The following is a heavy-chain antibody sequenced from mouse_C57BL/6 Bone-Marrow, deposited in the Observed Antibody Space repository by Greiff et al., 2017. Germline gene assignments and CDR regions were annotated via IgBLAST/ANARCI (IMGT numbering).Heavy chain of an antibody. CDR3: LRGGAYYSNYYAMDY. Sequence: EVMLVESGGGLVQPKGSLKLSCAASGFTFNTYAMHWVRQAPGKGLEWVARIRSKSSNYATYYADSVKDRFTISRDDSQSMLYLQMNNLKTEDTAMYYCLRGGAYYSNYYAMDYWGQGTSVTVSS. CDR1: GFTFNTYA. D-gene: IGHD2-5*01. CDR2: IRSKSSNYAT. V-gene: IGHV10-3*01. J-gene: IGHJ4*01.